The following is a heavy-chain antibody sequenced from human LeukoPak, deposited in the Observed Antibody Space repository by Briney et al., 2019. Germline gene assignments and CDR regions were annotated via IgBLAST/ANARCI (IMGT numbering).Heavy chain of an antibody. Sequence: GGSLRLSCATSGFTFSSYVMSWVRQAPGKGLEWVSSISASDVSTYYADSVKGRFTISRDNAKNSLYLQMNSLRAGDTAVYYCARQAVARPFDLWGQGTMVAVSS. CDR2: ISASDVST. J-gene: IGHJ3*01. V-gene: IGHV3-23*01. CDR1: GFTFSSYV. CDR3: ARQAVARPFDL.